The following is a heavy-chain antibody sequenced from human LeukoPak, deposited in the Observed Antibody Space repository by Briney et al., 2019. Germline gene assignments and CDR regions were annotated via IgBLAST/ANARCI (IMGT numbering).Heavy chain of an antibody. CDR2: INHSGST. D-gene: IGHD3-22*01. CDR1: GGSFSGYY. CDR3: ARATIFTLSYFDH. V-gene: IGHV4-34*01. J-gene: IGHJ4*02. Sequence: SETLSLTCAVYGGSFSGYYWSWIRQPPGKGLEWIGEINHSGSTNYNPSLKSRVTISVDTSKNQFSLKLSSVTAADTAVYYCARATIFTLSYFDHWGQGTLVTVSS.